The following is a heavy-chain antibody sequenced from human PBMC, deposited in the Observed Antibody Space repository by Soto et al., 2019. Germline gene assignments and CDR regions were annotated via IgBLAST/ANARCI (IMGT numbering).Heavy chain of an antibody. CDR3: ARHHGSPGSYYGMDV. D-gene: IGHD6-13*01. CDR1: GYRFTNYW. CDR2: IYPGDSDT. Sequence: GESLKISCEGSGYRFTNYWIGWVRQMPGKGPEWMGLIYPGDSDTRYSPSFQGQVTISADKSISTAYLQWGSLKASDTAMYYCARHHGSPGSYYGMDVWGQGTTVTVSS. J-gene: IGHJ6*02. V-gene: IGHV5-51*01.